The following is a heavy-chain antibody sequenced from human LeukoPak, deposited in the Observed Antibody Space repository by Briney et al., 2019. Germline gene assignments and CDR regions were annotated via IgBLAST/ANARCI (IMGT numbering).Heavy chain of an antibody. CDR1: GGTFSSYA. Sequence: SVKVSCKASGGTFSSYAISWVRQAPGQGLEWMGGIIPIFGTANYAQKFQGRVTITTDESTSTAYMELSSLRSEDTAVYYCARGEGDMVSGYDLSFDYGGQEPWSPSPQ. CDR2: IIPIFGTA. J-gene: IGHJ4*01. CDR3: ARGEGDMVSGYDLSFDY. D-gene: IGHD5-12*01. V-gene: IGHV1-69*05.